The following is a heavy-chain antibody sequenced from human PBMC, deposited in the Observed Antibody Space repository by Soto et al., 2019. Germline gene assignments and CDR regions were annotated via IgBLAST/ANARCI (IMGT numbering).Heavy chain of an antibody. V-gene: IGHV3-30-3*01. CDR1: GFTFSSYA. CDR2: ISYDGSNK. Sequence: QVQLVESGGGVVQPGRSLRLSCAASGFTFSSYAMHWVRQAPGKGLEWVAVISYDGSNKYYADSVKGRFTISRDNSKNPLYLQMNSLRAEDTAVYYCARELVVITTDYYYGMDVWGQGTTVTVSS. D-gene: IGHD3-22*01. J-gene: IGHJ6*02. CDR3: ARELVVITTDYYYGMDV.